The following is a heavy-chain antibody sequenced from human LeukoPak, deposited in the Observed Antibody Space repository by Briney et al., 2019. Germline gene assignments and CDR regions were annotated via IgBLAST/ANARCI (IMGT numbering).Heavy chain of an antibody. J-gene: IGHJ6*02. CDR2: ISAYNGNT. Sequence: RASVKVSCKASGYTFTSYGISWVRQAPGQGLEWMGWISAYNGNTNYAQKLQGRVTMTTDTSTSTAYMELRSLRSDDTAVYYCARTDYDFWSGFDYYYGMDVWGQGTTVTVSS. V-gene: IGHV1-18*01. CDR3: ARTDYDFWSGFDYYYGMDV. D-gene: IGHD3-3*01. CDR1: GYTFTSYG.